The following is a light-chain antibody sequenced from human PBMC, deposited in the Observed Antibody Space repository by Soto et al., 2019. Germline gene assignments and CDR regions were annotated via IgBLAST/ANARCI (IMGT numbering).Light chain of an antibody. CDR3: AAWDDSLNGPGVV. CDR1: SSNIGSNT. V-gene: IGLV1-44*01. Sequence: QSVLTQPPSASGTPGQRVTISCSGSSSNIGSNTVNWYQQLPGTAPKLRISSNNQRPSGVPDRFSGSKSVTSASLAXSGLQSEDEADYYCAAWDDSLNGPGVVFGGGTKLTVL. CDR2: SNN. J-gene: IGLJ2*01.